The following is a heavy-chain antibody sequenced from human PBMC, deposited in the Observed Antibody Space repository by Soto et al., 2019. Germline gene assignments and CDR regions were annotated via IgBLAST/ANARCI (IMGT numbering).Heavy chain of an antibody. Sequence: SETLSLTFTVSGGSISSYYWSWIRQPPGKGLEWIGYIYYSGSTNYNPSLKSRVTISVDTSKNQFSLKLSSVTAADTAVYYCARVTAVPDAFDIWGQGTMVTVSS. V-gene: IGHV4-59*01. CDR1: GGSISSYY. CDR3: ARVTAVPDAFDI. J-gene: IGHJ3*02. D-gene: IGHD2-2*01. CDR2: IYYSGST.